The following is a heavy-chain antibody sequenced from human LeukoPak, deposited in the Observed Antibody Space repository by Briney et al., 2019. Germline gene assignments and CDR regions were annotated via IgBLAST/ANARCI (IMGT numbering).Heavy chain of an antibody. D-gene: IGHD4-17*01. CDR1: GFTFDDYT. CDR2: ISWDGGST. Sequence: GGSLRLSCAASGFTFDDYTMHWVRQAPGKGLEWVSLISWDGGSTYYADSVKGRFTISRDNANNSLYLQMNSLRTDDTAVYYCARETDYGDYVGYWGLGTLVTVSS. CDR3: ARETDYGDYVGY. V-gene: IGHV3-43*01. J-gene: IGHJ4*02.